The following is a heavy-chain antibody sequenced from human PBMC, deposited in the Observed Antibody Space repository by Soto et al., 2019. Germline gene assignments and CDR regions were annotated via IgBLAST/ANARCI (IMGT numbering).Heavy chain of an antibody. J-gene: IGHJ4*02. CDR3: ARGVVITFGGVIVDYFDY. Sequence: QVQLQESGPGLVKPSGTLSLTCAVSGGSISSSNWWSWVRQPPGKGLEWIGEIYHSGSTNYNPSLKSRVTISVDKAKNQFSLKLSSVTVADTAVYYWARGVVITFGGVIVDYFDYWGQGTLVTVSS. CDR2: IYHSGST. CDR1: GGSISSSNW. V-gene: IGHV4-4*02. D-gene: IGHD3-16*02.